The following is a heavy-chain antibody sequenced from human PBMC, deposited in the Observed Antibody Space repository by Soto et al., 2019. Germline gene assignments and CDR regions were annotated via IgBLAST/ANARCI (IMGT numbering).Heavy chain of an antibody. CDR1: GYSFTRYG. V-gene: IGHV1-18*01. CDR3: AMVDVYVTPSPQDV. Sequence: QVQLVQSGAEVKNPGASVKVSCKASGYSFTRYGIGWARQAPGQGLEWMGWINAYNGNTNYAQNLQGRLTLATDTSTNKAYMELRSLRSNDTAIYYCAMVDVYVTPSPQDVWGQGTTVTVSS. J-gene: IGHJ6*02. D-gene: IGHD3-16*01. CDR2: INAYNGNT.